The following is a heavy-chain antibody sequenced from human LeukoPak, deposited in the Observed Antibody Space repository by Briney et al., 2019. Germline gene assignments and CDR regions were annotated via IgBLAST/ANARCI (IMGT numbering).Heavy chain of an antibody. Sequence: GGSLRLSCAASGFTFSSHAMSWVRQAPGKGLEWVSGISGSGGSTYYADSVKGRFTISRDNSKNMLYLQMNSLRAEDTAVYYCAKEARHAGNFDYWGQGTLVTVSS. CDR1: GFTFSSHA. D-gene: IGHD1-14*01. CDR2: ISGSGGST. V-gene: IGHV3-23*01. CDR3: AKEARHAGNFDY. J-gene: IGHJ4*02.